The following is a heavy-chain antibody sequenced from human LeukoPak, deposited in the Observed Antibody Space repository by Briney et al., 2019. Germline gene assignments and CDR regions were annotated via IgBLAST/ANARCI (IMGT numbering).Heavy chain of an antibody. V-gene: IGHV4-4*07. J-gene: IGHJ4*02. CDR3: ARRCSSTSCYFDY. D-gene: IGHD2-2*01. CDR1: GGSISGYY. CDR2: IYISGST. Sequence: PSETLSLTCTVSGGSISGYYWNWIRQPAGKGLEWIGRIYISGSTNYNPSLKSRVTMSIDTSKNQFSLKLSSVTAADTAVYYCARRCSSTSCYFDYWGQGTLVTVSS.